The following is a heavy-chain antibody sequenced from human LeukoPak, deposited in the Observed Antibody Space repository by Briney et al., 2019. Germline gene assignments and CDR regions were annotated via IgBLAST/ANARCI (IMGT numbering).Heavy chain of an antibody. D-gene: IGHD2-2*02. CDR2: ISSSSSYI. J-gene: IGHJ5*02. CDR1: GFTFSSYS. Sequence: GGSLRLSCAASGFTFSSYSMTWVRQAPGKGLEWVSSISSSSSYIYYADSVKGRFTISRDNAKNSLYLQMNSLRAEDTAVYYCARQLRYCSSTSCYTEWNWFDPWGQGTLVTVSS. V-gene: IGHV3-21*01. CDR3: ARQLRYCSSTSCYTEWNWFDP.